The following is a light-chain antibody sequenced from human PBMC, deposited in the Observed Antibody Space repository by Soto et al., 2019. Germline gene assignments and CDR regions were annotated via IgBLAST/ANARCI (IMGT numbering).Light chain of an antibody. V-gene: IGKV3-11*01. CDR3: QQRSNWPPVT. CDR2: DAS. Sequence: TVLTQSPATLSLSPGERATLSCRASQRINRHLAWYRQKPGQAPRLLIYDASNRATGTPARFSGSGSGTDFTLTISSLEPEDFGVYYCQQRSNWPPVTFGGGTKVDIK. J-gene: IGKJ4*01. CDR1: QRINRH.